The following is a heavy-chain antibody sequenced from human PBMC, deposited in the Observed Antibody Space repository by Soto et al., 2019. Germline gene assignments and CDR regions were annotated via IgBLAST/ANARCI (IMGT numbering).Heavy chain of an antibody. V-gene: IGHV3-15*07. J-gene: IGHJ6*02. CDR3: ATVGTVTPWYYYGLDV. D-gene: IGHD4-17*01. CDR1: GFIFSYAW. Sequence: EVPLVESGGDLVEPGGSLRLSCAASGFIFSYAWMNWVRQAPGKGLEWVGRLKSKADGETADYAAVVKGRFTISRDDSENMLYLQMNSLKTEDTAVYYCATVGTVTPWYYYGLDVWGQGTTVTVSS. CDR2: LKSKADGETA.